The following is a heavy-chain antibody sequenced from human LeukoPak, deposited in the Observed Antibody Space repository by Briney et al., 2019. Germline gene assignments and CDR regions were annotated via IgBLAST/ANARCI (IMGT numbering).Heavy chain of an antibody. D-gene: IGHD3-22*01. CDR3: ARRPYSDTSGRLSDV. J-gene: IGHJ6*02. CDR1: GFTFGSYA. V-gene: IGHV3-48*02. CDR2: IGSSGSPT. Sequence: GGSLRLSCAVSGFTFGSYAMNWVRQAPGKGLEWISYIGSSGSPTHYADSVGGRFTISRDNAKNSLYLQMNSLRDEDTAVYFCARRPYSDTSGRLSDVWGQGATVTVSS.